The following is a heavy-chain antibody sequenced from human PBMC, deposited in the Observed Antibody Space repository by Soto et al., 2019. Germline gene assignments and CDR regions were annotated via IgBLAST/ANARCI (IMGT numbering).Heavy chain of an antibody. D-gene: IGHD3-10*01. CDR1: GGSISSGGYY. CDR3: ARVGGSANIDY. V-gene: IGHV4-31*03. Sequence: SETLSLTCTVSGGSISSGGYYWSWIRQHPGKGLEWIGYIYYSGSTYYNPSLKSRVTISVDTSKNQFSLKLSSVTAADTAVYYCARVGGSANIDYWGQGTLVTVSS. CDR2: IYYSGST. J-gene: IGHJ4*02.